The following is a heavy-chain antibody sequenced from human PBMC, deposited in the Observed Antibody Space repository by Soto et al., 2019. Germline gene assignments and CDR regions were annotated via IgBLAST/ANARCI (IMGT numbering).Heavy chain of an antibody. D-gene: IGHD2-2*01. V-gene: IGHV1-46*01. CDR1: GYTFTSYY. J-gene: IGHJ6*02. Sequence: ASVKVSCKASGYTFTSYYMHWVRQAPGQGLEWMGIINPSGGSTSYAQKFQGRVTMTRDTSTSTVYMELSSLRSEDTAVYYCARACSSTSCIYYSYYYGMDVWGQGTTVTVSS. CDR3: ARACSSTSCIYYSYYYGMDV. CDR2: INPSGGST.